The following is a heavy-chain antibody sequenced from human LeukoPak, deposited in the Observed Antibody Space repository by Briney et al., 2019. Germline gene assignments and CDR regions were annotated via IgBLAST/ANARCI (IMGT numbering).Heavy chain of an antibody. D-gene: IGHD6-13*01. Sequence: GGSLRLSCAASGFTFSNYAMHWVRQAPGKGLEWVAVMSFDGSDKYYADSVKGRFTISRDNSKNTLYLRMNSLRTEDTAVYYCARGTSVAAAGSWFDPWGQGTLVTVSS. CDR3: ARGTSVAAAGSWFDP. J-gene: IGHJ5*02. CDR2: MSFDGSDK. V-gene: IGHV3-30-3*01. CDR1: GFTFSNYA.